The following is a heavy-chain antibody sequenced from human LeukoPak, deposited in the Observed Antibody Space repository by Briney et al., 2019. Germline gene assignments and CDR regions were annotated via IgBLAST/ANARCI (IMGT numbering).Heavy chain of an antibody. CDR1: GGSISSYY. Sequence: SETLSLTCTISGGSISSYYWTWIRQSAGKGLEWIGRINTSGSTNYNPSLRSRVTMSVNTSKNQFSLNLTSVTAADTAVYSCAREGGDPRWLDPWGQGTLVTVSS. D-gene: IGHD6-25*01. J-gene: IGHJ5*02. CDR3: AREGGDPRWLDP. CDR2: INTSGST. V-gene: IGHV4-4*07.